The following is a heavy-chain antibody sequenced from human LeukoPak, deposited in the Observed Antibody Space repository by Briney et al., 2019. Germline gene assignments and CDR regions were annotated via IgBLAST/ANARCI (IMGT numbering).Heavy chain of an antibody. J-gene: IGHJ5*02. Sequence: SQTLSLTCSVSGGSISSGDYYWSWIRQSPEKGLEWIGFIYYSGSVFYNPSLKSRLAISVDSSVNQFSLTLTSVTAADTAVYSSDTGGRFCAAGRSYPTSLVPWGQGTLATVSS. V-gene: IGHV4-30-4*01. CDR2: IYYSGSV. D-gene: IGHD2-15*01. CDR3: DTGGRFCAAGRSYPTSLVP. CDR1: GGSISSGDYY.